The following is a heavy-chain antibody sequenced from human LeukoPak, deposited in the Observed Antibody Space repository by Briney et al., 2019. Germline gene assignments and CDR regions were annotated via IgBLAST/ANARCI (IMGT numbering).Heavy chain of an antibody. CDR1: GYTFTSYY. J-gene: IGHJ3*02. Sequence: ASVKVSCKASGYTFTSYYIHWVRQAPGQGLEWMGRINPNSGGTNYAQKFQGRVTMTRDTSISTAYMELSRLRSDDTAVYYCARGPRLDSSGWYYGAFDIWGQGTMVTVSS. CDR3: ARGPRLDSSGWYYGAFDI. D-gene: IGHD6-19*01. V-gene: IGHV1-2*06. CDR2: INPNSGGT.